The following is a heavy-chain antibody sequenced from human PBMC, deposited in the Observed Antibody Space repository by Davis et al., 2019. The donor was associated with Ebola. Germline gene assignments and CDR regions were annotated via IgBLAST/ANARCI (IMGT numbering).Heavy chain of an antibody. Sequence: ASVKVSCKASGYNFMNYDIAWVRQATGQGLEWMGWMNPNSGNTGYAQKFQGRVIMTRNTSINTAYMEVSSLTSEDSAVFYCAREVKRATQGSFFDYWGQGILVTVSS. J-gene: IGHJ4*02. CDR1: GYNFMNYD. CDR3: AREVKRATQGSFFDY. CDR2: MNPNSGNT. D-gene: IGHD3-16*02. V-gene: IGHV1-8*01.